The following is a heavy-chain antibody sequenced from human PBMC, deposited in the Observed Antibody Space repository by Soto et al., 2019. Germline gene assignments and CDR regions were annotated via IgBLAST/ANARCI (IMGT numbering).Heavy chain of an antibody. CDR2: ISYSGST. J-gene: IGHJ5*02. Sequence: KPSETLSLTCTVSGASISTYHWSWIRQPPGKGLEWIGYISYSGSTNYNPSLKSRVTISVDTSKNQFSLNLSSVTAADTAVYYCARDRTFSGRYYAAWFDPWGQGTLVTVPQ. D-gene: IGHD1-26*01. CDR1: GASISTYH. CDR3: ARDRTFSGRYYAAWFDP. V-gene: IGHV4-59*01.